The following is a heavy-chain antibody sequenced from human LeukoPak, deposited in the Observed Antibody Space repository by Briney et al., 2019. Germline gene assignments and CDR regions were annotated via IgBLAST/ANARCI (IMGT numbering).Heavy chain of an antibody. V-gene: IGHV4-59*08. D-gene: IGHD6-13*01. CDR2: IHYTGAT. J-gene: IGHJ4*02. CDR1: GGSISGYH. Sequence: PSETLSLTCTVSGGSISGYHWNWIRQSPGRGLQWVAYIHYTGATNYNPSLQSRLSLSLDSSNNRFSLNLNFVTAADTAVYYCVRFSGSTWAFDLWGQGTLVTVSS. CDR3: VRFSGSTWAFDL.